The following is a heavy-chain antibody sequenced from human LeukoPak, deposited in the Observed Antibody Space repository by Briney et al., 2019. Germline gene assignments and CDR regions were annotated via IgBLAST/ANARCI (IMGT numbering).Heavy chain of an antibody. J-gene: IGHJ4*02. CDR3: ASTFPLIRVPSVQGY. Sequence: SETLSLTCAVYGGSFSGYYWGWIRQPPGKGLEWIGSIYHSGSPDYNPSLKSRVTISVDTSKNQFFLKLSSVTAADPAVYYCASTFPLIRVPSVQGYWGQGTLVTCSS. V-gene: IGHV4-34*01. CDR2: IYHSGSP. D-gene: IGHD3-16*01. CDR1: GGSFSGYY.